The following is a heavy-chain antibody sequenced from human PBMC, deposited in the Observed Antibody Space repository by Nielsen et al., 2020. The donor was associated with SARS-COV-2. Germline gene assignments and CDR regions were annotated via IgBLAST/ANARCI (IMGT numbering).Heavy chain of an antibody. V-gene: IGHV1-69*13. Sequence: SVKVSCKVSGYTFTGYYMHWVRQAPGQGLEWMGGIIPIFGTANYAQKFQGRVTITADESTSTAYMELSSLRSEDTAVYYCARGGWRASDLRYYYYYMDVWGKGTTVTVSS. D-gene: IGHD2-21*01. CDR2: IIPIFGTA. J-gene: IGHJ6*03. CDR1: GYTFTGYY. CDR3: ARGGWRASDLRYYYYYMDV.